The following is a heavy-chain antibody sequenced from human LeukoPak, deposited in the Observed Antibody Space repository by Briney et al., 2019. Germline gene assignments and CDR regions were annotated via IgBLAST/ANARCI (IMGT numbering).Heavy chain of an antibody. CDR2: VSDSGVNT. D-gene: IGHD2/OR15-2a*01. CDR3: ARGTTAFDY. CDR1: GFSFSGYA. V-gene: IGHV3-23*01. J-gene: IGHJ4*02. Sequence: GGSLRLSCAASGFSFSGYAMSWVRQAPGKGLDWVSGVSDSGVNTYCADSVKGRFTISRDNAKNSLYLQMNSLRAEDTAVYYCARGTTAFDYWGQGTLVTVSS.